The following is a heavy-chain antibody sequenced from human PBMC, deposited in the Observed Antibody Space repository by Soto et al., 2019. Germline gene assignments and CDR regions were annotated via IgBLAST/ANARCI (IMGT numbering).Heavy chain of an antibody. Sequence: PGGSLRLSCASAGFTVSSSYMNWVRQDPGKGLEWVSVICRGGGRYYADSVQGRFTISRDNSKNTLFLQMNSLRAEDTAVYYCARGSRFGEFTYYYRAMHVWGQGTTVTVSS. CDR1: GFTVSSSY. CDR3: ARGSRFGEFTYYYRAMHV. J-gene: IGHJ6*02. D-gene: IGHD3-10*02. CDR2: ICRGGGR. V-gene: IGHV3-53*01.